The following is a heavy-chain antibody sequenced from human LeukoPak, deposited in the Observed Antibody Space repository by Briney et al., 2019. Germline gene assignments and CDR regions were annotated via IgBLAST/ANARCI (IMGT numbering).Heavy chain of an antibody. Sequence: SETLSLTCTVSGGSISSYYWSWIRQSAGEGLEWIGHVYDGGRTNYNPSLKGRVTISVDTSRNLFSLRLSSVTAADTAVYYCARDFVETGVVGFDMWGQGTMVTVSS. J-gene: IGHJ3*02. CDR3: ARDFVETGVVGFDM. CDR2: VYDGGRT. V-gene: IGHV4-4*07. D-gene: IGHD2-8*02. CDR1: GGSISSYY.